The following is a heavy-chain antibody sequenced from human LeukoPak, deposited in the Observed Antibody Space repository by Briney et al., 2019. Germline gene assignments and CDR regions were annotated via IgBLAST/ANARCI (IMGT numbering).Heavy chain of an antibody. V-gene: IGHV4-34*01. D-gene: IGHD2-2*01. CDR3: ARDPPRYCSSTSCPSGY. CDR1: GGSFSGYY. J-gene: IGHJ4*02. CDR2: INHSGST. Sequence: SETLSLTCAVYGGSFSGYYWSWIRQPPGKGLEWIGEINHSGSTNYNPSLKSRVTISVDTSKNQFSLKLSSVTAADTAVYYCARDPPRYCSSTSCPSGYWGQGTLVTVSS.